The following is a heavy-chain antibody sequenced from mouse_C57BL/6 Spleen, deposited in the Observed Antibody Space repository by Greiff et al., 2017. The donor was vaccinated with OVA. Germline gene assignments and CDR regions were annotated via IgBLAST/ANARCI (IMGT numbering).Heavy chain of an antibody. J-gene: IGHJ4*01. V-gene: IGHV1-19*01. D-gene: IGHD2-1*01. CDR2: INPYNGGT. Sequence: EVQLVESGPVLVKPGASVKMSCKASGYTFTDYYMNWVKQSHGKSLEWIGVINPYNGGTSYNQKFKGKATLTVDKSSSTAYMELNSLTSEDSAVYYCARNYGNYYAMDYWGQGTSVTVSS. CDR1: GYTFTDYY. CDR3: ARNYGNYYAMDY.